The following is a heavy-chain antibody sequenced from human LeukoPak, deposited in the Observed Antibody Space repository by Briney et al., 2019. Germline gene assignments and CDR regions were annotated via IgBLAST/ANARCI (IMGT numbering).Heavy chain of an antibody. Sequence: GGSLRLSCAASGFTLSSYAMSWVRQAPGKGLEWVSAISGSGGSTYYADSVKGRFTSSRDNSKNTLYLQMNSLRAEDTAVYYCAKDPGMVRGHRAYWGQGTLVTVSS. V-gene: IGHV3-23*01. CDR1: GFTLSSYA. CDR3: AKDPGMVRGHRAY. CDR2: ISGSGGST. D-gene: IGHD3-10*01. J-gene: IGHJ4*02.